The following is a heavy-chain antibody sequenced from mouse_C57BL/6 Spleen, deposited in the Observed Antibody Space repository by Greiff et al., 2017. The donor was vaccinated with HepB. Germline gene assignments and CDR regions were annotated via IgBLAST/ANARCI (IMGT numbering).Heavy chain of an antibody. CDR3: ARSDYYGSGWYFDV. Sequence: QVQLQQPGAELVKPGASVKMSCKASGYTFTSYWITWVKQRPGQGLEWIGDIYPGSGSPNYNEKFKSKATLTVDTSSSTAYMQLSSLTSEDSAVDYCARSDYYGSGWYFDVWGTGTTVTVSS. CDR1: GYTFTSYW. V-gene: IGHV1-55*01. CDR2: IYPGSGSP. D-gene: IGHD1-1*01. J-gene: IGHJ1*03.